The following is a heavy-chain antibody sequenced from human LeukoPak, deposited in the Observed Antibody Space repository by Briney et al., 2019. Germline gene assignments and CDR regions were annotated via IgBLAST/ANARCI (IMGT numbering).Heavy chain of an antibody. CDR2: INPNSGGT. Sequence: GASVKVSCKASGYTFTGYYMHWVRQAPGQGLEWMGWINPNSGGTNYAQKFQGRVTMTRDTSISTAYMELSRLRSDDTAVYYCARAYYYDSSGYYPCYYWGQGTLVTVSS. D-gene: IGHD3-22*01. J-gene: IGHJ4*02. CDR3: ARAYYYDSSGYYPCYY. V-gene: IGHV1-2*02. CDR1: GYTFTGYY.